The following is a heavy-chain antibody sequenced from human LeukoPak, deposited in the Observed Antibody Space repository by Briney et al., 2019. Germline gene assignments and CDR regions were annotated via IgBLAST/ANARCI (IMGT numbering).Heavy chain of an antibody. D-gene: IGHD2-2*01. CDR2: ISGSGGST. Sequence: GGSLRLSCAASGFTFSSYAMSWVRQAPGKGLEWVSAISGSGGSTYYADSVKGRFTISRDNSKNTLYLQMNSLRAEDTAVYYCATSRDCSSTSCPFGYWGQGTLVTVSS. V-gene: IGHV3-23*01. CDR1: GFTFSSYA. CDR3: ATSRDCSSTSCPFGY. J-gene: IGHJ4*02.